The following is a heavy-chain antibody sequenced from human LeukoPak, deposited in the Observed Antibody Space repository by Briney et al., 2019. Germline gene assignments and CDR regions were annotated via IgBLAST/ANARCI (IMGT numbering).Heavy chain of an antibody. J-gene: IGHJ4*02. Sequence: GGSLRLSCPAYGFTFSSYSRNWVRQAPGKGLEWLSSISSSSYIYYADPVKGRFTISRDNAKNSLYLQMNSLRAEDTAVYYCARRESKLLWFGEFVFFFDYWGLGTLVTVSS. CDR3: ARRESKLLWFGEFVFFFDY. D-gene: IGHD3-10*01. CDR2: ISSSSYI. CDR1: GFTFSSYS. V-gene: IGHV3-21*01.